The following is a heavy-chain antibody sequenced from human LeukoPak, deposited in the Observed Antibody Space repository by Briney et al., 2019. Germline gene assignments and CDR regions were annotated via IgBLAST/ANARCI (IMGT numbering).Heavy chain of an antibody. CDR2: ISWNSGSI. CDR1: GFTFDDYA. V-gene: IGHV3-9*03. CDR3: AKGSMDAFDI. Sequence: GRSLRLSCAASGFTFDDYAMHWVRQAPGKGLEWVSGISWNSGSIGYADSVKGRFTISGDNAKNSLYLQMNSLRAEDMALYYCAKGSMDAFDIWGQGTMVTVSS. J-gene: IGHJ3*02. D-gene: IGHD2-8*01.